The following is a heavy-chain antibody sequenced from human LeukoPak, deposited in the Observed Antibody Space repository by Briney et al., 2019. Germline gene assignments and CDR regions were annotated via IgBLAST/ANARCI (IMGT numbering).Heavy chain of an antibody. CDR3: AKDMGGRLGP. CDR1: GFTISSSA. V-gene: IGHV3-23*01. Sequence: GGSLRLSCAATGFTISSSATTWVRQAPGKGLDWVSTITRTGSNTFYADSVKGRFTISRDNSNNTLYLQMNSLKVEDTAIYFCAKDMGGRLGPWGQGTLVTVSS. CDR2: ITRTGSNT. D-gene: IGHD1-26*01. J-gene: IGHJ5*02.